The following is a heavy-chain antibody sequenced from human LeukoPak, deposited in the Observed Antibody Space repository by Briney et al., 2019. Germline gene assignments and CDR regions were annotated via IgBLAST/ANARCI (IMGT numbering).Heavy chain of an antibody. CDR3: ARAMIVVIITTPGYFDL. Sequence: PSETLSLTCAVYGGSFSGYYWSWIRQPPGKGLEWIGEINHSGSTNYNPSLKSRVTISIDTSKKQFSLKLSSVTGADTAVYYCARAMIVVIITTPGYFDLWGRGTLVTVSS. CDR1: GGSFSGYY. V-gene: IGHV4-34*01. D-gene: IGHD3-22*01. J-gene: IGHJ2*01. CDR2: INHSGST.